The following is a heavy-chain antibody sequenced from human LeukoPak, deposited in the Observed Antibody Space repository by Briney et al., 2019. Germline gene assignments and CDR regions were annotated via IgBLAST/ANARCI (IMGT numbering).Heavy chain of an antibody. CDR3: ATVHFGYFTF. CDR1: GLTFSDYH. CDR2: ISDNGRTK. D-gene: IGHD3-3*01. V-gene: IGHV3-11*01. Sequence: GGSLRLSCAASGLTFSDYHMSWIRQAPGKGLEWVSHISDNGRTKYYANSVQGRFTVSRDNAKNSLYLQMNSLRADDAAVYYCATVHFGYFTFWGQGTLVPVSS. J-gene: IGHJ4*02.